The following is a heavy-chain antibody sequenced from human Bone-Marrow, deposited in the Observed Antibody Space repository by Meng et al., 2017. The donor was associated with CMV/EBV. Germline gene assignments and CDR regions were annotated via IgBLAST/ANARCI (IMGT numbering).Heavy chain of an antibody. V-gene: IGHV6-1*01. J-gene: IGHJ4*02. Sequence: LRLSCAISGDSVSSNSAAWNWIRQSPSRGLEWLGRTYYRSKWYNDYAVSVKSRITINPDTSKNQFSLQLNSGTPEDTAVYYCARASGSSSSYYFDYWGQGTLVTFSS. CDR1: GDSVSSNSAA. CDR3: ARASGSSSSYYFDY. CDR2: TYYRSKWYN. D-gene: IGHD6-6*01.